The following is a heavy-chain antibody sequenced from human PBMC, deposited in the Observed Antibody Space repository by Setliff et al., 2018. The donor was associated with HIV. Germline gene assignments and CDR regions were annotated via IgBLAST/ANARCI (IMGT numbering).Heavy chain of an antibody. CDR1: GGTFSSYA. V-gene: IGHV1-69*05. J-gene: IGHJ4*02. Sequence: SVKVSCKASGGTFSSYAISWVRQAPGQGLEWMGGIIPTFGAANYAQKFQGRVTITTDASTSAAYMELSSLRSEDTAVYYCMRQTYYYGSGRYFPPDYWGQGTLVTVSS. CDR2: IIPTFGAA. CDR3: MRQTYYYGSGRYFPPDY. D-gene: IGHD3-10*01.